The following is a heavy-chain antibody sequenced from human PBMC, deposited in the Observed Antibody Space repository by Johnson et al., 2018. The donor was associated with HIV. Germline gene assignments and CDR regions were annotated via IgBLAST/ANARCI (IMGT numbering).Heavy chain of an antibody. J-gene: IGHJ3*02. CDR2: IWYDGSKK. D-gene: IGHD3-10*01. CDR1: GFTFSSYG. Sequence: VQLVESGGGVVQPGRSLRLSCAASGFTFSSYGMHWVRQAPGKGLEWVAVIWYDGSKKYYVESVQGRFTISRDNSKNTLYLQMNSLRAEDTAVYYCAREGQEFNDAFDIWGQGTMVTVSS. V-gene: IGHV3-33*08. CDR3: AREGQEFNDAFDI.